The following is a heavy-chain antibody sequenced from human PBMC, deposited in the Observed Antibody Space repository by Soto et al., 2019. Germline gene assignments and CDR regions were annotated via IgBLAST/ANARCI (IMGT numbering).Heavy chain of an antibody. D-gene: IGHD6-6*01. CDR1: GYSFTSYW. V-gene: IGHV5-10-1*03. Sequence: EVQLVQSGVEVKKPGESLRISCKGSGYSFTSYWISWVRQMPGKGLQWMGRIDPSDSNTNYSPSFQGHVTISADKSISTAYLQWSSLKASDTAIYYCAKHGLKGSSSSYNWFDRWGQGSLVTVSS. CDR3: AKHGLKGSSSSYNWFDR. J-gene: IGHJ5*02. CDR2: IDPSDSNT.